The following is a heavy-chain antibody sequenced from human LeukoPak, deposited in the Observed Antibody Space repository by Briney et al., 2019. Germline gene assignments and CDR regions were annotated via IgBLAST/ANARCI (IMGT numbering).Heavy chain of an antibody. V-gene: IGHV3-21*01. Sequence: GGSLRLSCAASGFPFSTYDMNWVRQAPGKGLEWVSSISSSGAYIYYADSVKGRFTISRDNAKNLLYLQMNSLRAEDTAVYYCALLTGDYWGQGTLVTVSS. CDR2: ISSSGAYI. CDR1: GFPFSTYD. CDR3: ALLTGDY. D-gene: IGHD1-26*01. J-gene: IGHJ4*02.